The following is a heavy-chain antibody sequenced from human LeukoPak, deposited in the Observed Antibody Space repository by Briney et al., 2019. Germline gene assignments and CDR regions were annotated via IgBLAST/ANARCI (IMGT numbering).Heavy chain of an antibody. D-gene: IGHD3-10*01. CDR2: ISVNGRST. J-gene: IGHJ6*03. CDR3: AKDPGLTVRGYVDCMDV. V-gene: IGHV3-23*01. Sequence: GGSLRLSCVASGFIFSSYGMSWVRRVPGKGLEWVSGISVNGRSTYYADSVKGRFTISRDNSKNTLYLQMSSLRAEDTAVYYCAKDPGLTVRGYVDCMDVWGKGTTVSISS. CDR1: GFIFSSYG.